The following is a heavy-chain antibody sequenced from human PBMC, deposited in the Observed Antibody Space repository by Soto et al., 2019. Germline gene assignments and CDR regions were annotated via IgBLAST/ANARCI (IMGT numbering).Heavy chain of an antibody. CDR2: IYSGGST. V-gene: IGHV3-53*04. CDR1: GFTVSSNY. J-gene: IGHJ4*02. Sequence: GGSLRLSCAASGFTVSSNYMSWVRQAPGKRLEWVSVIYSGGSTYHADSVKGRFTISRHNSKNTLYLQMNSLRAEDTAVYYCARIDDSSGYYAGPFDYWGQGTLVTVSS. D-gene: IGHD3-22*01. CDR3: ARIDDSSGYYAGPFDY.